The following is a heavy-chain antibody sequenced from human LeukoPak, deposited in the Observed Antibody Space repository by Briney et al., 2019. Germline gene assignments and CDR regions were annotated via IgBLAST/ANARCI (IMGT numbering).Heavy chain of an antibody. CDR3: ARDRGPVVRAFDI. Sequence: PSQTLSLTCTVSGGSISSGSYYWSWIRQPAGKGLEWIGRIYTSGSTNYNPSLKSRVTISVDTSKNQFSLKLSSVTAADTAVYYCARDRGPVVRAFDIWGQGTMVTVSS. V-gene: IGHV4-61*02. CDR1: GGSISSGSYY. CDR2: IYTSGST. J-gene: IGHJ3*02. D-gene: IGHD3-22*01.